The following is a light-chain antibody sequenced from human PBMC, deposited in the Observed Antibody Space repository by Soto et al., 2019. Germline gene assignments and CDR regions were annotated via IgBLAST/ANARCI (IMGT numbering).Light chain of an antibody. J-gene: IGLJ3*02. CDR3: QSYDSSLSGWGWV. CDR2: GNS. CDR1: SSNIGAGYD. Sequence: QLVLTQPPSVSGAPGQRVTISCTGSSSNIGAGYDVHWYQQLPGTAPKLLIYGNSNRPSGVPDRFSGSKSGTSASLAITGLQAEDEADYYCQSYDSSLSGWGWVFGGGTQLTVL. V-gene: IGLV1-40*01.